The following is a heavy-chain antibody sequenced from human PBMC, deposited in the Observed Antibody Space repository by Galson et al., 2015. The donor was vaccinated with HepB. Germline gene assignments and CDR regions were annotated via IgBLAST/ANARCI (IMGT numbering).Heavy chain of an antibody. Sequence: ETLSLTCTVSGGSISSGGYYWSWVRRHPGKGLEWIGYIYYSGSTYYNPSLKSRVTISVDTSKNQFSLKLRSVTAAGTAVYYCARGEVRGVIPWFDPWGQGTLVTVSS. CDR2: IYYSGST. CDR3: ARGEVRGVIPWFDP. D-gene: IGHD3-10*01. V-gene: IGHV4-61*08. CDR1: GGSISSGGYY. J-gene: IGHJ5*02.